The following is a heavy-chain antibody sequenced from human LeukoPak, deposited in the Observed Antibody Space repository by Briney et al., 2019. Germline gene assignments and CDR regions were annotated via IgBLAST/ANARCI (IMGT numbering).Heavy chain of an antibody. CDR2: ISYSGSS. J-gene: IGHJ4*02. CDR3: ARESGEYCSSTSCYRWGYYFDY. Sequence: SETLSLTCTVSGDSISSSIYYWAWIRQPPGKGLEWIGSISYSGSSYYNPSLKRRVTMSVDTSKNQFSLKLSSVTAADTAVYYCARESGEYCSSTSCYRWGYYFDYWGQGTLVTVSS. D-gene: IGHD2-2*02. V-gene: IGHV4-39*07. CDR1: GDSISSSIYY.